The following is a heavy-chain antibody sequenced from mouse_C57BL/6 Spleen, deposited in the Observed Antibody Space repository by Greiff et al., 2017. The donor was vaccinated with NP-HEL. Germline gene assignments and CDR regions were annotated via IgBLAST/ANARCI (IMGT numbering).Heavy chain of an antibody. Sequence: EVQLLESGDGLVKPGGSLKLSCAATGFTFSGYAMSWVRQTPGHGLEWVGYIIPGGDCTYYTDNVKGRVTISTDKATNTVYLQLSSLKSEDTAMYYCTREEYYDYYFAYWGQGTTVTVSA. D-gene: IGHD2-4*01. CDR3: TREEYYDYYFAY. V-gene: IGHV5-9-1*02. J-gene: IGHJ3*01. CDR2: IIPGGDCT. CDR1: GFTFSGYA.